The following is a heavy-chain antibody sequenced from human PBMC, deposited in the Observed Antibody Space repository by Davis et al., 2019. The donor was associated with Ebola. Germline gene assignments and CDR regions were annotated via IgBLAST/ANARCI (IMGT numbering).Heavy chain of an antibody. CDR3: AKDMGSTGYDSSGPFDY. D-gene: IGHD3-22*01. CDR1: GFTFDDYA. Sequence: PGGSLRLSCAASGFTFDDYAMHWVRQAPGKGLEWVSGISWNSGSIGYADSVKGRFTISRDNAKNSLYLQMNSLRAEDTALYYCAKDMGSTGYDSSGPFDYWGQGTLVTVSS. J-gene: IGHJ4*02. CDR2: ISWNSGSI. V-gene: IGHV3-9*01.